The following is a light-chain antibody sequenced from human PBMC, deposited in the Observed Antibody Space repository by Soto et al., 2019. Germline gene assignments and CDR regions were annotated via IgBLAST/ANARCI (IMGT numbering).Light chain of an antibody. J-gene: IGLJ1*01. CDR2: EVS. CDR1: SRDVGSYNY. V-gene: IGLV2-14*01. CDR3: SSYTSSSTYV. Sequence: QSALTQPASVSGSPGQSITISCTGTSRDVGSYNYVSWYQQHPGKAPKLMIYEVSNWPSGVSNRFSGSKSGNTASLTISGLQAEYEADYYCSSYTSSSTYVFGTGTKVTVL.